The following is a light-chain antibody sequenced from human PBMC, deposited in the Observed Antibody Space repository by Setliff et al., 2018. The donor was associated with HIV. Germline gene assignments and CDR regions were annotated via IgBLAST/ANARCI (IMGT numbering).Light chain of an antibody. CDR3: SSYAGSNNV. J-gene: IGLJ1*01. Sequence: QSALTQPASVSGSPGQSVTISCTGTSSDVGGYNYVSWYQQHPGKAPKLMIYEVSKRPSGVPDRFSGSKSGNTASLTVFGLQAEDEADYYCSSYAGSNNVFGTGTKV. CDR2: EVS. CDR1: SSDVGGYNY. V-gene: IGLV2-8*01.